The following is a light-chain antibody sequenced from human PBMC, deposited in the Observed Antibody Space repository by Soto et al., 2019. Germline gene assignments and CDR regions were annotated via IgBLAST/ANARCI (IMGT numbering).Light chain of an antibody. V-gene: IGKV1-39*01. J-gene: IGKJ2*01. CDR2: AAS. Sequence: DIQMTQSPSSLSASVGDRVTITCRASQSISSSLNWYQQKPGKAPDLLIYAASNLQSGVPSRFSGSGSGPDFTLVISSPQPEDFATYYCQQSYSSPHMYTFGQGTKLEIK. CDR1: QSISSS. CDR3: QQSYSSPHMYT.